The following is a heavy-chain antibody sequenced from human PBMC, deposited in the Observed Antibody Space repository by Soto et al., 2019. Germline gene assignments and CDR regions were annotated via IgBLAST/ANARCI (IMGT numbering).Heavy chain of an antibody. Sequence: GGSLRLSCAASGFTFSNAWMSWVRQAPGKGLEWVGRIKSKTDGGTTDYAAPVKGSFTISRDDSKNTLYLQMNSLKTEDTAVYYCTTEPLSSNIVLMVYATNDAFDIWGQGTMVTVSS. D-gene: IGHD2-8*01. V-gene: IGHV3-15*01. CDR3: TTEPLSSNIVLMVYATNDAFDI. CDR2: IKSKTDGGTT. J-gene: IGHJ3*02. CDR1: GFTFSNAW.